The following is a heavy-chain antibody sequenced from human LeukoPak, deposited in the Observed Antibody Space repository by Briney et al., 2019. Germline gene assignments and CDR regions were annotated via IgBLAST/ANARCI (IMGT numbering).Heavy chain of an antibody. CDR1: GFTFSSYG. Sequence: PGGSLRLSCAASGFTFSSYGMHWVRQAPGKGLEWVAVISYDGSNKYYADSVKGRFTISRDNSKNTLYLQMNSLRAEDTAVYYCARDDSMVRGVINMWGQGTLVTVSS. D-gene: IGHD3-10*01. V-gene: IGHV3-30*03. CDR2: ISYDGSNK. J-gene: IGHJ4*02. CDR3: ARDDSMVRGVINM.